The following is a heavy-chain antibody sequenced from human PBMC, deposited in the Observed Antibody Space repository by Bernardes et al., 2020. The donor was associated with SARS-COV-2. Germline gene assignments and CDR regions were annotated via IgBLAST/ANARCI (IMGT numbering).Heavy chain of an antibody. V-gene: IGHV4-59*08. CDR3: ARHGGSTIFGVVIINGMDV. CDR2: IYYSGST. CDR1: GGSISSYY. Sequence: SETLSLTCTVSGGSISSYYWSWIRQPPGKGLEWIGYIYYSGSTNYNPSLKSRVTISVDTSKNQFSLKLSSVTAADTAVYYCARHGGSTIFGVVIINGMDVWGQGTTVTVSS. D-gene: IGHD3-3*01. J-gene: IGHJ6*02.